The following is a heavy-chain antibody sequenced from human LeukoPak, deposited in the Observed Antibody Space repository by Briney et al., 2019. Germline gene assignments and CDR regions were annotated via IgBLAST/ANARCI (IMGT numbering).Heavy chain of an antibody. CDR1: GYSISSGYY. CDR2: TSHRGNT. Sequence: SETLSLTCTVSGYSISSGYYWGWIRQPPGKGLEWIGITSHRGNTYYNPSLKSRLTLSVDTSKNQFSPNLNSVTAADSAVYYCARAGRFGEFSEYWGQGTLVTVSS. V-gene: IGHV4-38-2*02. D-gene: IGHD3-10*01. CDR3: ARAGRFGEFSEY. J-gene: IGHJ4*02.